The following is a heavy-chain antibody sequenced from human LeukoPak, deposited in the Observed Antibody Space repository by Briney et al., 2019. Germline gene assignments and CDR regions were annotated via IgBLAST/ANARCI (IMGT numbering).Heavy chain of an antibody. V-gene: IGHV3-23*01. Sequence: GGSLRLSCAASGFTFSTYAVSWIRQAPGKGLEWVSIISGSGGRTYYADSVKGRFTISRDKSKNTLYLQINSLRGEDTAVYYSAKERVTTTAFDYRGEGTLVTVSS. D-gene: IGHD1-1*01. CDR2: ISGSGGRT. CDR1: GFTFSTYA. J-gene: IGHJ4*02. CDR3: AKERVTTTAFDY.